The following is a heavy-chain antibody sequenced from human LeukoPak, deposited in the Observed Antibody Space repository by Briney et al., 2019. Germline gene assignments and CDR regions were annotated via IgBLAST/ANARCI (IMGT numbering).Heavy chain of an antibody. J-gene: IGHJ4*02. Sequence: SETLSLTCTVSGGSISSYYWSWIRQPPGKGLEWIGYIYYSGSTTYNPSLKSRVTISVDTSKNQFSLRLSSVTAADTAVYYCASASSGYGSGSYYFDYWGQGTLVTVSS. D-gene: IGHD3-10*01. CDR3: ASASSGYGSGSYYFDY. CDR1: GGSISSYY. CDR2: IYYSGST. V-gene: IGHV4-59*12.